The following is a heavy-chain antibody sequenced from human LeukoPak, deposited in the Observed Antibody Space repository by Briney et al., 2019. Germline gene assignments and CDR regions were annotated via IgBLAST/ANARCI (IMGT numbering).Heavy chain of an antibody. CDR1: GYTFTSYG. J-gene: IGHJ4*02. CDR2: ISAYNGNT. V-gene: IGHV1-18*01. D-gene: IGHD3-3*01. CDR3: ARGETNYDFWSGYCSLTDY. Sequence: ASVKVSCKAPGYTFTSYGISWVRQAPGQGLEWMGWISAYNGNTNYAQKLQGRVTMTTDTSTSTAYMELRSLRSDDTAVYYCARGETNYDFWSGYCSLTDYWGQGTLVTVSS.